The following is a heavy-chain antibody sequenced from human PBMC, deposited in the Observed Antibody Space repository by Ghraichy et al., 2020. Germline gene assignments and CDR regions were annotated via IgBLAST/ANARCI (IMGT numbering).Heavy chain of an antibody. V-gene: IGHV3-30*18. Sequence: GALRLSCAASRFTFNNYGMHWVRQAPGKGLEWVAVISYDGSNKYYADSVKGRFTISRDNSKNTLYLQMNSLRPEDTAVYYCAKELQTLAVAYDYWGQGTLVTVSS. CDR1: RFTFNNYG. J-gene: IGHJ4*02. CDR3: AKELQTLAVAYDY. CDR2: ISYDGSNK. D-gene: IGHD6-19*01.